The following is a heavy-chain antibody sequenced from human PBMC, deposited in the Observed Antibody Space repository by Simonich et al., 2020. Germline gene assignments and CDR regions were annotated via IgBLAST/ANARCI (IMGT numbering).Heavy chain of an antibody. J-gene: IGHJ4*02. Sequence: QVQLVQSGAEVKKPGASVKVSCKASGYTLTSYDINWVGQATGKGLEWMGCMNPNSGNTGYAQKFQGRVTITRNTSISTAYMGVSSLRAEDTAVYYCARGRGGMSRGYVDYWGQGTLVTVSS. CDR3: ARGRGGMSRGYVDY. D-gene: IGHD2-15*01. V-gene: IGHV1-8*03. CDR2: MNPNSGNT. CDR1: GYTLTSYD.